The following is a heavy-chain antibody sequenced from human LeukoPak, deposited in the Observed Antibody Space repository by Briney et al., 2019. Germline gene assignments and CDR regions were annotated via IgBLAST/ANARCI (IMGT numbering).Heavy chain of an antibody. V-gene: IGHV4-30-4*01. CDR2: IYYSGST. CDR1: GGSISSGDYY. J-gene: IGHJ4*02. CDR3: ARAGSWYYYNSSVPLDY. Sequence: PSETLSLTCTVSGGSISSGDYYWSWIRQPPGKGLEWIGYIYYSGSTYYNPSLKSRVTISVDTSKNQFSLKLSSVTAADTAVYYCARAGSWYYYNSSVPLDYWGQGTLVTVSS. D-gene: IGHD6-13*01.